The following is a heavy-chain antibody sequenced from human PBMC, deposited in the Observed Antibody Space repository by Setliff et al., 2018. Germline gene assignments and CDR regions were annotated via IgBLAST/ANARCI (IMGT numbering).Heavy chain of an antibody. CDR1: GGSINRDY. J-gene: IGHJ6*03. V-gene: IGHV4-59*08. CDR2: IHYSGNT. CDR3: ARHGALGKFWSYYYYMDV. Sequence: PSETLSLTCSVSGGSINRDYWNWIRQPPGKGLEWLGYIHYSGNTNYNPSLKSRVTISVDTSKNQFSLKLSSVTAADTAVYYCARHGALGKFWSYYYYMDVWGKGTTVTVSS. D-gene: IGHD3-3*01.